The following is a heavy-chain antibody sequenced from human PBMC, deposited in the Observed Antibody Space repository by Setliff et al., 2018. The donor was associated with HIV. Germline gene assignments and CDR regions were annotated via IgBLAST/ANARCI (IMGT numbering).Heavy chain of an antibody. CDR1: GGSISTYY. CDR3: ARTQQTYYYDSSGYYFDY. D-gene: IGHD3-22*01. J-gene: IGHJ4*02. CDR2: IFYSGST. Sequence: SETLSLTCTVSGGSISTYYWSWIRQPPGKGLEWIGYIFYSGSTNYNPSLKSRVTISVDTSKSQFSLKLSSVTAADTAVYYCARTQQTYYYDSSGYYFDYWGQGTLVTVSS. V-gene: IGHV4-59*08.